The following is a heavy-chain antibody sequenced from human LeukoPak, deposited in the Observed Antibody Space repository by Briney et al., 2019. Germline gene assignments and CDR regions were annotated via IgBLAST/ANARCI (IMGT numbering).Heavy chain of an antibody. V-gene: IGHV3-23*01. D-gene: IGHD1-1*01. CDR1: GFTFSTYV. CDR2: ISGSGGST. CDR3: AKGNWRYFDY. Sequence: GGSLRLSCAASGFTFSTYVMSWVRQAPGKGLECVSAISGSGGSTYYADSVKGRFTISRDNSKNTLYLQMSSLGADDTAVYYCAKGNWRYFDYWGQGTLVTVSS. J-gene: IGHJ4*02.